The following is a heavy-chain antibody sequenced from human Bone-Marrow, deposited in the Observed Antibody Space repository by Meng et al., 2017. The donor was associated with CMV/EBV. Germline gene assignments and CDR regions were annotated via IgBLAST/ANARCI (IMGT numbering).Heavy chain of an antibody. V-gene: IGHV4-59*01. Sequence: SETLSLTCTVSGGSIIGYYWSWVRQSPGKGLEWIAYIYYSGSTNYNPSLKSRVTISVDTTKNQFSLKLSSVTAADTAVYYCARGNFDYNNYHGWFDSWGQGTLVTVSS. J-gene: IGHJ5*01. CDR1: GGSIIGYY. CDR3: ARGNFDYNNYHGWFDS. CDR2: IYYSGST. D-gene: IGHD4-11*01.